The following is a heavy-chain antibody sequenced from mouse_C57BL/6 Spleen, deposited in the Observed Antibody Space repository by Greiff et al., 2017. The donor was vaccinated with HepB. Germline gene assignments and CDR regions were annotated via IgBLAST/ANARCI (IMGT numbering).Heavy chain of an antibody. CDR3: ARRRGDYAMVY. CDR2: INPSTGGT. CDR1: GYSFTGYY. Sequence: EVKLQESGPELVKPGASVKISCKASGYSFTGYYMNWVKQSPEKSLEWIGEINPSTGGTTYNQKFKAKATLTVDKSSSTAYMQLKSLTSEDSAVYYCARRRGDYAMVYWGQGTSVTVSS. V-gene: IGHV1-42*01. J-gene: IGHJ4*01.